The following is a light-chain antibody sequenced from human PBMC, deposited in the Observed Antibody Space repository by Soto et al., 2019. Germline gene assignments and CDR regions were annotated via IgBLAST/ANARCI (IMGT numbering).Light chain of an antibody. CDR2: GAS. Sequence: EIVLTQSPGTLSLSPGERATLSCRASQSVSSSYLAWYQQKPGQAPRLLIYGASSRATGIPDRFSGSGSGTDFNLTISRLEPEDFAVYYCQQYGRSPPSPSYTFRQGPKLEIK. V-gene: IGKV3-20*01. J-gene: IGKJ2*01. CDR3: QQYGRSPPSPSYT. CDR1: QSVSSSY.